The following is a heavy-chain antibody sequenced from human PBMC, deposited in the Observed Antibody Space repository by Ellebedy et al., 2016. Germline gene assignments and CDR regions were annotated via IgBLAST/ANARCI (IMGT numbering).Heavy chain of an antibody. D-gene: IGHD5-12*01. CDR3: APRGGYDYYYYMDV. J-gene: IGHJ6*03. CDR2: ISWNSGSI. CDR1: GFTFDDYA. V-gene: IGHV3-9*01. Sequence: SLKISXAASGFTFDDYAMHWVRQAPGKGLKWVSGISWNSGSIGYADSVKGRFTISRDNAKNSLYLQMNSLRAEDTAVYYCAPRGGYDYYYYMDVWGKGTTVTVSS.